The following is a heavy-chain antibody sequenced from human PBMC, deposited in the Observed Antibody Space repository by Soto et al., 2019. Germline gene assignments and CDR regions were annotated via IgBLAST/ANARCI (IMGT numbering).Heavy chain of an antibody. CDR3: ARVGGIAVAGTYNYYGMDV. V-gene: IGHV4-34*01. Sequence: SLTCAVSGGSFSGYYWSWIRQPPGKGLEWIGEINHSGSTNYNPSLKSRVTISVDTSKNQFSLKLNSVTAADTAVYYCARVGGIAVAGTYNYYGMDVWGQGTTVTVSS. CDR2: INHSGST. J-gene: IGHJ6*02. CDR1: GGSFSGYY. D-gene: IGHD6-19*01.